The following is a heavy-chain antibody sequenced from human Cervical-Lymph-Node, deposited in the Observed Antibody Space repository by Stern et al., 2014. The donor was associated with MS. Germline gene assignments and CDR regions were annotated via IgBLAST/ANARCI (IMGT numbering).Heavy chain of an antibody. Sequence: VQLVESGSEVRKPGASVKVSCKTSGYIFTSYGLHWVRQAPGPCLEWMGWINPANGDGGYSGQFQDRVTITRDSSVTISYMELSGLRSEDTAIYYCARAAVGLDYWGQGTRVTVFS. V-gene: IGHV1-3*01. CDR1: GYIFTSYG. CDR3: ARAAVGLDY. CDR2: INPANGDG. D-gene: IGHD6-19*01. J-gene: IGHJ4*02.